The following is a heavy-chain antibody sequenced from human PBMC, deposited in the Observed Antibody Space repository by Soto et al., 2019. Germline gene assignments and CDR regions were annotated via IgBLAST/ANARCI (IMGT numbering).Heavy chain of an antibody. CDR3: ASDQNYYDSSGYWAYYYGMDV. Sequence: QVQLVESGGGVVQPGRSLRLSCAASGFTFSSYAMHWVRQAPGKGLEWVAVISYDGSNKYYADSVKGRFTISRDNSKNTLYLQMNSLRAEDTAVYYCASDQNYYDSSGYWAYYYGMDVWGQGTTVTVSS. D-gene: IGHD3-22*01. CDR2: ISYDGSNK. J-gene: IGHJ6*02. CDR1: GFTFSSYA. V-gene: IGHV3-30-3*01.